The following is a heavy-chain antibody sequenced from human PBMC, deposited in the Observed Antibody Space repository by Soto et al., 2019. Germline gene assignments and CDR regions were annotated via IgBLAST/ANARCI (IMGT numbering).Heavy chain of an antibody. CDR3: AREVIVVVTAPAFDI. Sequence: QVQLVESGGGVVQPGRSLRLSCAASGFTFSSYAMHWVRQAPGKGLEWVAVISYDGSNKYYADSVKSRFTISRDNSKNTLYLQMNSLRAEDTAVYYCAREVIVVVTAPAFDIWGQGTMVTVSS. CDR2: ISYDGSNK. D-gene: IGHD2-21*02. J-gene: IGHJ3*02. V-gene: IGHV3-30-3*01. CDR1: GFTFSSYA.